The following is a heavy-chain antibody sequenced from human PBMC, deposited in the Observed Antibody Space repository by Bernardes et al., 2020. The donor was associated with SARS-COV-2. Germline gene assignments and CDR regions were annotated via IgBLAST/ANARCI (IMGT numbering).Heavy chain of an antibody. CDR2: IWYDGSNK. D-gene: IGHD1-1*01. Sequence: GGSLRLSCAASGFTFSSYGMHWVRQAPGKGLEWVAVIWYDGSNKYYADSVKGRFTISRDNSKNTLYLQMNSLRAEDTAVYYCARERTGTTRPHYYYYGMDVWGQGTTVTISS. J-gene: IGHJ6*02. CDR1: GFTFSSYG. CDR3: ARERTGTTRPHYYYYGMDV. V-gene: IGHV3-33*01.